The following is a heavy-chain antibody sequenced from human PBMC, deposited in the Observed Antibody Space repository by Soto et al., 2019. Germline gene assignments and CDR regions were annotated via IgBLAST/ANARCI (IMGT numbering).Heavy chain of an antibody. V-gene: IGHV4-34*01. CDR3: ARGQRGGDYDY. CDR2: INHSGST. CDR1: GGSFSCYY. J-gene: IGHJ4*02. D-gene: IGHD4-17*01. Sequence: PSETLSLTCAVYGGSFSCYYWIWIRQPPGKGLEWIGEINHSGSTNYNPSLKSRVTISVDTSKNQFSLKLSSVTAADTAVYYCARGQRGGDYDYWGQGTLVTVSS.